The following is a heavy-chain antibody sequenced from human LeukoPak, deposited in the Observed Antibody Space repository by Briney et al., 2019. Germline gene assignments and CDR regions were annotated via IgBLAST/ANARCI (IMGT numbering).Heavy chain of an antibody. CDR3: VRDRITFGGVLAPQAFDI. CDR2: IYPGDSIGDSNP. V-gene: IGHV5-51*01. J-gene: IGHJ3*02. Sequence: GESLKISCKTSGYNFSNYWIGWVRQLPGKGLEWMGIIYPGDSIGDSNPRYSPSFQGQVTISADKSISTAYLQWSSLKASDTAMYFCVRDRITFGGVLAPQAFDIWGQGTMVTVS. CDR1: GYNFSNYW. D-gene: IGHD3-16*02.